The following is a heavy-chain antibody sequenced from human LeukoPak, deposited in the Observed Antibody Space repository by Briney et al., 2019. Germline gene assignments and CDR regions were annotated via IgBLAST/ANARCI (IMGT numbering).Heavy chain of an antibody. V-gene: IGHV3-7*01. Sequence: GGSLRLSCAASGFTFRGFLTSWVRQTPGKGLEWVANIKQDGSEQYYADSVQGRFTISRDNTKNSLSLQTNSLRTEDTAVYYCARAGSNWNYVYWGQGTLVTVSS. D-gene: IGHD1-7*01. CDR1: GFTFRGFL. CDR3: ARAGSNWNYVY. CDR2: IKQDGSEQ. J-gene: IGHJ4*02.